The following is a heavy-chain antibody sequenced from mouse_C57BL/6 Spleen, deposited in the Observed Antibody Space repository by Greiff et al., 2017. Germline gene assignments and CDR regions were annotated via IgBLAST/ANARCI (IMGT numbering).Heavy chain of an antibody. Sequence: VQLQQSGPELVKPGASVKIPCKASGYTFTDYNMDWVKQSHGKSLEWIGDINPNNGGTIYNQKFKGKATLTVDKSSSTAYMELRSLTSEDTAVYYWARSQLYTNYFDGWGQGTTLTVAS. J-gene: IGHJ2*01. CDR1: GYTFTDYN. V-gene: IGHV1-18*01. D-gene: IGHD3-1*01. CDR3: ARSQLYTNYFDG. CDR2: INPNNGGT.